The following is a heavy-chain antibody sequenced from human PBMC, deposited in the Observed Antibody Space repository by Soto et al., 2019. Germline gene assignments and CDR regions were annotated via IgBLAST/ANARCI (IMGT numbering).Heavy chain of an antibody. CDR2: IYYSGST. D-gene: IGHD5-18*01. J-gene: IGHJ4*02. CDR1: GGSISCGGYY. CDR3: ARDNGYSYGYTLDH. Sequence: SETLSLTCTVSGGSISCGGYYWSWIRQPPGKGLEWIGYIYYSGSTNYNPSLKSRVTISVDTSKNQFSLKLSSVTAADTAVYYCARDNGYSYGYTLDHWGQGTLVTVSS. V-gene: IGHV4-61*08.